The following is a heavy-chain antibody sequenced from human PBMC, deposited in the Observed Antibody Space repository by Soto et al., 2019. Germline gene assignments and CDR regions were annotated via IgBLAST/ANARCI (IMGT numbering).Heavy chain of an antibody. CDR3: ARGYCTNGVCPNWFDP. CDR2: ISAYNGDT. V-gene: IGHV1-18*04. J-gene: IGHJ5*02. Sequence: ASVKVSCKASGYTFTSYGISWVRQAPGQGLEWMGWISAYNGDTNYAQKLQGRVTMTTDTSTSTAYMELRSLRSDDTAVYYCARGYCTNGVCPNWFDPWGQGTLVTVSS. CDR1: GYTFTSYG. D-gene: IGHD2-8*01.